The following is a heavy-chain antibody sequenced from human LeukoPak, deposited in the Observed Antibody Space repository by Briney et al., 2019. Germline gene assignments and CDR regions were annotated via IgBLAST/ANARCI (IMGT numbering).Heavy chain of an antibody. CDR3: ARYYGSGSSNWFDP. V-gene: IGHV1-69*01. CDR1: GVTFSSYA. D-gene: IGHD3-10*01. J-gene: IGHJ5*02. CDR2: IIPIFGTA. Sequence: SVKVSCKASGVTFSSYAISWVRQSPGQGRESMRGIIPIFGTANYAKKFQGRVTSTEDESTRTAYMELSSLRSEDTAVYYCARYYGSGSSNWFDPWGQGSLVTVSS.